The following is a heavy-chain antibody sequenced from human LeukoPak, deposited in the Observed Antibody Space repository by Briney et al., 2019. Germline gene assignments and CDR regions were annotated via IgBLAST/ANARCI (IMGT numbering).Heavy chain of an antibody. Sequence: ASVKVSCKASGYTFTGYYIHWVRQAPGQGLEWMGWINPNSGGTNYAQKFQGRVTMTRDTSISTAYMELSRLRSDDTAVYYCARAAAGTPALDYWGQGNLVTVSS. CDR2: INPNSGGT. V-gene: IGHV1-2*02. D-gene: IGHD6-13*01. J-gene: IGHJ4*02. CDR3: ARAAAGTPALDY. CDR1: GYTFTGYY.